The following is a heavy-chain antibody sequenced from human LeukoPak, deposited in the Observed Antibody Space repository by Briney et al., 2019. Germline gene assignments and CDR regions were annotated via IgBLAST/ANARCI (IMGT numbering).Heavy chain of an antibody. J-gene: IGHJ4*02. CDR3: ARDGNIMVRGVMIPALDY. CDR1: GFSFSTYG. V-gene: IGHV3-30*02. Sequence: GGSLRLSCAASGFSFSTYGMHWVRQAPGKGLEWVTFIRHDGSIGYYADSVKGRFTISRDNSKNTLYLQMNSLRAEDTAVYYCARDGNIMVRGVMIPALDYWGQGTLVTVSS. D-gene: IGHD3-10*01. CDR2: IRHDGSIG.